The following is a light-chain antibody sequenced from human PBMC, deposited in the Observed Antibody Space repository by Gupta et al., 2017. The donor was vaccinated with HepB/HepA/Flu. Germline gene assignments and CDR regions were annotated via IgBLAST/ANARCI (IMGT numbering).Light chain of an antibody. CDR3: QQYNNWPPGT. CDR2: DAS. V-gene: IGKV3-15*01. CDR1: QSVRRN. J-gene: IGKJ1*01. Sequence: EMVMTQSRAMLSVSPGERATLSCRTSQSVRRNLAWYQQKPGQSPRLLIYDASTRATGVPGRFSGSGSGTDFTLTINSLRSEDFALYYCQQYNNWPPGTFGQGTKVEIK.